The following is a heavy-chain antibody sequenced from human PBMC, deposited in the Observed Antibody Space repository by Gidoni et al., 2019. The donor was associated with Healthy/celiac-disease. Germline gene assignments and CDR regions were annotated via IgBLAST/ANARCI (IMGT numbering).Heavy chain of an antibody. Sequence: EVQLVESGGGLVQPGGSLRLSCAASGFTFSSYEMNWVRQAPGKGLEWVPYISSSGSTIYYADSVKGRFTISRDNAKNSLYLQMNSLRAEDTAVYYCARAEPSITGTPDAFDIWGQGTMVTVSS. V-gene: IGHV3-48*03. CDR1: GFTFSSYE. CDR2: ISSSGSTI. D-gene: IGHD1-7*01. CDR3: ARAEPSITGTPDAFDI. J-gene: IGHJ3*02.